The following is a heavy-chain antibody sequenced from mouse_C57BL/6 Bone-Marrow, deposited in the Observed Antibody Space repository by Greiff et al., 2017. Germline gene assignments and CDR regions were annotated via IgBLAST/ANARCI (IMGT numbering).Heavy chain of an antibody. J-gene: IGHJ3*01. CDR1: GYTFTDYE. V-gene: IGHV1-15*01. Sequence: QVQLQQSGAELVRPGASVTLSCKASGYTFTDYEMHWVKQTPVHSLEWIGAIDPETGGTAYNQKFKGKAILTADKSSSTAYMELRSLTSEDSAVYYCTDRVAYWGQGTLVTVSA. CDR2: IDPETGGT. D-gene: IGHD3-2*01. CDR3: TDRVAY.